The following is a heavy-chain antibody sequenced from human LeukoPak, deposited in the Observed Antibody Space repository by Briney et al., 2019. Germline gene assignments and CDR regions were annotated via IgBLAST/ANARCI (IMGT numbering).Heavy chain of an antibody. J-gene: IGHJ6*03. CDR1: GGTFSSYA. CDR3: ARNGVGEYQLRLYYMDV. Sequence: SVKVSCKASGGTFSSYAISWVRQAPGQGLEWMGGIIPIFGTANYAQKFQGRVTITTDESTSTAYMELSSLRSEDTAVYYCARNGVGEYQLRLYYMDVWGKGTTVTVSS. CDR2: IIPIFGTA. V-gene: IGHV1-69*05. D-gene: IGHD2-2*01.